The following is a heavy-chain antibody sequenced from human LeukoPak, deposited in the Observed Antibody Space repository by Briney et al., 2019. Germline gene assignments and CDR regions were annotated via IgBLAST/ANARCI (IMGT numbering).Heavy chain of an antibody. CDR3: AKDPTVTGPIDY. V-gene: IGHV3-23*01. Sequence: GGSLRLSCAASGFTFSSYGMSWVRQAPGKRLEWVSAISGSGGSTYYADSVKGRFTISRDNSKNTLYLQMNSLRAEDTAVYYCAKDPTVTGPIDYWGQGTLVTVSS. CDR2: ISGSGGST. J-gene: IGHJ4*02. D-gene: IGHD4-17*01. CDR1: GFTFSSYG.